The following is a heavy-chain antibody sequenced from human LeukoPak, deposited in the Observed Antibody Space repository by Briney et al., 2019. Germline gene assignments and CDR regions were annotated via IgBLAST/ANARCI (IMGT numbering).Heavy chain of an antibody. J-gene: IGHJ4*02. CDR1: GGTFSGYY. D-gene: IGHD6-13*01. CDR3: ARPSTTKAAAGLTYFDY. V-gene: IGHV4-34*08. CDR2: IYYSGST. Sequence: SETLSLTCAVYGGTFSGYYWSWIRQPPGKGLEWIGSIYYSGSTYYNPSLKSRVTISVDTSKNQFSLKLSSVTAADTAVYYCARPSTTKAAAGLTYFDYWGQGTLVTVSS.